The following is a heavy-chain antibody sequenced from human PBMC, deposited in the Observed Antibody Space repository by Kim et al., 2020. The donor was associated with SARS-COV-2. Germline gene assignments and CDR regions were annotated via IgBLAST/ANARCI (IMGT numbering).Heavy chain of an antibody. CDR3: TAAPNNYFFDH. Sequence: SETLSLTCTVSGASVSSSSYYWSWIRQTPGKGLDFIGYISHSGTTDYNPSLKSRLTISVDTSRNQFSMKLNSVTAADTAIYYCTAAPNNYFFDHWGQGTLVTVS. CDR2: ISHSGTT. J-gene: IGHJ4*02. CDR1: GASVSSSSYY. D-gene: IGHD6-13*01. V-gene: IGHV4-61*01.